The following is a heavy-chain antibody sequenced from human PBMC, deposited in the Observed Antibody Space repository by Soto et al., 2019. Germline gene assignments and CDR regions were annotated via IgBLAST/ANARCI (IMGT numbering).Heavy chain of an antibody. D-gene: IGHD6-6*01. CDR2: INPKTGDT. CDR1: GYTFTGYY. Sequence: QMQLVQSGAAARKPGASVKVSCKTSGYTFTGYYLNWVRQAPGRGLEWVGWINPKTGDTNNAQKFQGRVTMTPDTSISTGYMELSGLKSDDTAVDYWVTGDHLVRWGQGTRVTVSS. CDR3: VTGDHLVR. V-gene: IGHV1-2*02. J-gene: IGHJ4*02.